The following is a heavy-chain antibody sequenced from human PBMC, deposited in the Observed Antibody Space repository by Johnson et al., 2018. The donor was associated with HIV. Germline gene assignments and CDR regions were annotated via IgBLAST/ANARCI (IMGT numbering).Heavy chain of an antibody. CDR2: IKPDGSEN. Sequence: VQLVESRGVLVQPGGSLRLSCAASGFTVSSNEMSWVRQAPGKGLEWVANIKPDGSENYYVASVKGRFTISRAHAKHSLYLQMNSPRAEDTAGYYCARVGLVHAFDIWGQGTMVTVSS. J-gene: IGHJ3*02. D-gene: IGHD6-19*01. CDR1: GFTVSSNE. CDR3: ARVGLVHAFDI. V-gene: IGHV3-7*05.